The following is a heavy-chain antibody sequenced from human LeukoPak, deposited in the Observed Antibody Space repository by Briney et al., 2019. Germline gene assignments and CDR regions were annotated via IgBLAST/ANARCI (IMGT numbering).Heavy chain of an antibody. CDR1: GYTFTSYG. CDR2: IRAYNGNT. D-gene: IGHD5-18*01. J-gene: IGHJ4*02. Sequence: ASLKVSCKPSGYTFTSYGICWVRQAPGQGLEWMCWIRAYNGNTNYAQKLQGRVTMTTDTSTSTAYMELRSLRSDDTAVYYCARVSADTAFDYWGQGTLVTVSS. CDR3: ARVSADTAFDY. V-gene: IGHV1-18*01.